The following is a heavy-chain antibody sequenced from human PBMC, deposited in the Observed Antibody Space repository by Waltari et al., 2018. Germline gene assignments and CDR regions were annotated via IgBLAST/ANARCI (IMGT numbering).Heavy chain of an antibody. V-gene: IGHV1-69*01. D-gene: IGHD4-17*01. CDR3: ARGTKFGDYGDFDY. Sequence: QVQVVQSGAEVKMPGSSVRVSCKVSGDSFSNYALSWVRQAPGKGLEWGGGFRPMFQTANYGQRFQARVFISADDSTDTAYMELSSLRSEDTAVYYCARGTKFGDYGDFDYWGQGTLVTVSA. CDR2: FRPMFQTA. CDR1: GDSFSNYA. J-gene: IGHJ4*02.